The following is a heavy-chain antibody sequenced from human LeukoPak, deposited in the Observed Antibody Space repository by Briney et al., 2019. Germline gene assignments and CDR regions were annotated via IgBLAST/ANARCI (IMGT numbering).Heavy chain of an antibody. Sequence: SEPLSLTCTVSGGSVSSGSYYWGWVRQPPGNGLEWIGYIYYSGSTNYNPSLKSRVTMSIDTSKNQFSLKLNSVTAADTAVYYCARGGASGYYYYYGMDVWGQGTTVTVSS. V-gene: IGHV4-61*01. CDR1: GGSVSSGSYY. J-gene: IGHJ6*02. CDR2: IYYSGST. CDR3: ARGGASGYYYYYGMDV. D-gene: IGHD2-15*01.